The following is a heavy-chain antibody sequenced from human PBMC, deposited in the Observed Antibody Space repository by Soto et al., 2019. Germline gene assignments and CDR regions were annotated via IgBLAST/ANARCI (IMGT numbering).Heavy chain of an antibody. J-gene: IGHJ4*02. CDR2: INPDGSDT. V-gene: IGHV3-74*03. CDR1: GFTFSSYW. CDR3: SRYVDC. Sequence: GGSLRLSCAASGFTFSSYWMHWVRQAPGKGLVWVSHINPDGSDTKYADSVKGRFTIPRDNARNTLYLQMNSLRAEDTAVYYCSRYVDCWGQGTLVTVSS.